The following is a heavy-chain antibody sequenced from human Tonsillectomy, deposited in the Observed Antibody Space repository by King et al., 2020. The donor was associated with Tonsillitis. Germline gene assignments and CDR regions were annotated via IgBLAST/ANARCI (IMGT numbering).Heavy chain of an antibody. V-gene: IGHV4-39*01. D-gene: IGHD3-3*01. CDR3: ARQLRVLELTYFGMDV. J-gene: IGHJ6*02. Sequence: QLQESGPGLVKPSETLSLTCIVSNGSISSSRYYWGWIRQPPGKGLEWIGSIYYSGSTYSNPSLQSRVAISVDTSKNQLSLKLNSVTAADTAVYFCARQLRVLELTYFGMDVWGQGTTVTVSS. CDR1: NGSISSSRYY. CDR2: IYYSGST.